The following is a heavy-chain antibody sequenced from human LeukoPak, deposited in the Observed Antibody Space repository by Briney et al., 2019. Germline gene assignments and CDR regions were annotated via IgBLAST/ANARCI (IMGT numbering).Heavy chain of an antibody. J-gene: IGHJ4*02. CDR2: ISYDGSNK. CDR1: GFTFSSNG. D-gene: IGHD2-15*01. V-gene: IGHV3-30*18. CDR3: ANSAELRGGLLDY. Sequence: GSLRLSCAAPGFTFSSNGMHWVRQAPGKGLEWEAVISYDGSNKYYADSVKGRFTISRDNSKNTLYLQMNSLRAEDTAVYYCANSAELRGGLLDYWGQGTLVTVSS.